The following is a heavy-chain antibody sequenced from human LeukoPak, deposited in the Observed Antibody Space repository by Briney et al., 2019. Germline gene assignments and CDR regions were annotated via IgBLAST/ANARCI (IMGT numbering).Heavy chain of an antibody. CDR3: ARDRKKNWFDP. J-gene: IGHJ5*02. CDR2: INPSGGST. Sequence: ASVKVSCKASGYTFTSYYMHWVRQAPGQGLEWMGVINPSGGSTSYAQKFQGRVTMTRDTSTSTVYMELSSLRSEDTAVYYCARDRKKNWFDPWGQGTLVTVSS. V-gene: IGHV1-46*01. CDR1: GYTFTSYY.